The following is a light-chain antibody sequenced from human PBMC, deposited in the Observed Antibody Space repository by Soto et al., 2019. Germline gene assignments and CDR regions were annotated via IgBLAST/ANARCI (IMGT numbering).Light chain of an antibody. Sequence: ETVLTQSPVTLSLSPGERATVSCRASQSVSNYLAWYQQKPGQAPRLLIYDASNRATGVPARFSGSGSGTDFTITISSLEPEDFAVYYCQQRYTWPSFGPGTRVDLK. CDR2: DAS. CDR3: QQRYTWPS. J-gene: IGKJ3*01. CDR1: QSVSNY. V-gene: IGKV3-11*01.